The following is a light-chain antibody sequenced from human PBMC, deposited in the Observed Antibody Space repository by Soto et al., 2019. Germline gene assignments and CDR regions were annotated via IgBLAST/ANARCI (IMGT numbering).Light chain of an antibody. CDR1: SSDVGDNNY. Sequence: QSVLTQPASVSGSPGQSITISCTGTSSDVGDNNYVSWYQQHPGKAPKLMIYDVTHRPSGISNRFSGSKSGNTASLTISGLQAADEAAYYCSSYTSSSTLYVFGTGTKLTVL. J-gene: IGLJ1*01. CDR3: SSYTSSSTLYV. CDR2: DVT. V-gene: IGLV2-14*01.